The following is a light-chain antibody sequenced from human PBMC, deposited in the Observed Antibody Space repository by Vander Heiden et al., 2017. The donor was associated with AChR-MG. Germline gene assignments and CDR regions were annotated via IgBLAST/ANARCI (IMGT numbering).Light chain of an antibody. CDR3: QQSDTTPKT. CDR2: VGS. CDR1: QSISSY. J-gene: IGKJ1*01. Sequence: DIHMTQSPSSLSASVGDRFTITSRARQSISSYLNWYQQRPGNAPKLLIYVGSRLRSGVPSRISGSESGTYFTLTISRLQPEDSATYSCQQSDTTPKTFGQGTKVEVK. V-gene: IGKV1-39*01.